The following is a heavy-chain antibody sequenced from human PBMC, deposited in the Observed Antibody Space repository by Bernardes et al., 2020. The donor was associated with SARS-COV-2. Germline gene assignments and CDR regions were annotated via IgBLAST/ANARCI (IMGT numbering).Heavy chain of an antibody. V-gene: IGHV5-51*01. D-gene: IGHD3-3*01. Sequence: GESLKISCRASGYTFNNYWIGWARQMPGKGLEWMGIIYPRDSDTRYSPSFQGQFTISADKSITTAYLQWNSLKAADTAMYYCARLGALNDIWGGHKGTNYNMDVWGQGTTVTVSS. CDR1: GYTFNNYW. J-gene: IGHJ6*02. CDR3: ARLGALNDIWGGHKGTNYNMDV. CDR2: IYPRDSDT.